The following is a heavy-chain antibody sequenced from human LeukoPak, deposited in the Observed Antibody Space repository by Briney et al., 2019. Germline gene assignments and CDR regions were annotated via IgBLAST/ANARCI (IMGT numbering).Heavy chain of an antibody. CDR1: GYRFTSYW. V-gene: IGHV5-51*04. J-gene: IGHJ5*02. D-gene: IGHD1-14*01. Sequence: GESLKISCKGSGYRFTSYWIGWVRQMPGKGLEWMGIIYPDDSDIRYSPSFQGQVTISADKPIRTAYLQWSSLKASDTAMYYCAREEGDNNRAFDPWGQGTLVTVSS. CDR2: IYPDDSDI. CDR3: AREEGDNNRAFDP.